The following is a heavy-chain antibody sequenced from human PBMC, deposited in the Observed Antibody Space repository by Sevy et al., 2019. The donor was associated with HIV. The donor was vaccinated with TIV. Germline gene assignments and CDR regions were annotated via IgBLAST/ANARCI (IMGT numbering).Heavy chain of an antibody. CDR3: AREVVPAATVDY. J-gene: IGHJ4*02. CDR1: GFTFSSYA. V-gene: IGHV3-30-3*01. Sequence: GGSLRLSCAASGFTFSSYAMHWVRQAPGKGLEWVAVISYDGSNKYYADSVKGRFTISRDNSKNTLYLQMNSLRAEDTAAYYCAREVVPAATVDYWGQGTLVTLSS. D-gene: IGHD2-2*01. CDR2: ISYDGSNK.